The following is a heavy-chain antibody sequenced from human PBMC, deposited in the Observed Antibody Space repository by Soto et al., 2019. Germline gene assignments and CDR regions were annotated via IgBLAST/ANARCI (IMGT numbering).Heavy chain of an antibody. Sequence: EVQLLESGGGLVQPGGSLRLSCAASGFTFSSYAMSWVRQAPGKGLEWVATISGSGGITYYAESVKGRFTISRDNSKNTLFLQMYSLRAEDTAVYYCANEFRYRSSWTSFDYWGQGTLVTVSS. V-gene: IGHV3-23*01. D-gene: IGHD6-13*01. CDR2: ISGSGGIT. CDR1: GFTFSSYA. CDR3: ANEFRYRSSWTSFDY. J-gene: IGHJ4*02.